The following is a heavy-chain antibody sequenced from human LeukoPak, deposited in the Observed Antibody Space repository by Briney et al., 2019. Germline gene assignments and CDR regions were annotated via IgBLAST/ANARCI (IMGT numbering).Heavy chain of an antibody. CDR1: GFTFSSYS. V-gene: IGHV3-21*01. CDR2: ISSSSSYI. D-gene: IGHD1-1*01. Sequence: GGSLRLSCAASGFTFSSYSMNWVRQAPGKGLEWVSSISSSSSYIYYADSVKGRFTISRDNAKNSLYLQMNSLRAEDTAVYYCARAPGTATTGNFDYWGQGTLVTVSS. J-gene: IGHJ4*02. CDR3: ARAPGTATTGNFDY.